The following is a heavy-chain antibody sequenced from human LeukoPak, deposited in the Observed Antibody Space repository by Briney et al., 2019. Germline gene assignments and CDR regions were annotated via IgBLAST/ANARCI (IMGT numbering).Heavy chain of an antibody. J-gene: IGHJ6*02. D-gene: IGHD3-3*01. V-gene: IGHV3-23*01. CDR3: AKGYYDFWSGYYPKHDYYYYYGMDV. Sequence: HPGRSLRLSCAASGFTFSSYAMSWVRQAPGKGLEWVSAISGSGGSTYYADSVKGRFTISRDNSKNTLYLQMNSLRAEDTAVYYCAKGYYDFWSGYYPKHDYYYYYGMDVWGQGTTVTVSS. CDR2: ISGSGGST. CDR1: GFTFSSYA.